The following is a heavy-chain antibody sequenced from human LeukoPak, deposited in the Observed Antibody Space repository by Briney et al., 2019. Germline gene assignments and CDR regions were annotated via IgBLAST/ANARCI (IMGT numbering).Heavy chain of an antibody. V-gene: IGHV3-74*01. Sequence: GGSLRLSCAASGFTFSSYWMHWVRQAPGKGLLWVSRINSDGSSTSYADSVKGRFTISRDNAKNTLYLQMNSLRAEDTAVYYCARSEAVAWSFDLWGRGTLVTVSS. CDR3: ARSEAVAWSFDL. J-gene: IGHJ2*01. D-gene: IGHD6-19*01. CDR1: GFTFSSYW. CDR2: INSDGSST.